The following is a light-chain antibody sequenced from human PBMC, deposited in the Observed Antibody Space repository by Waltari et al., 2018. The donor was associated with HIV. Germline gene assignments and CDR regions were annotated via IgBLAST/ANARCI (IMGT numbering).Light chain of an antibody. J-gene: IGLJ1*01. CDR2: DDN. CDR3: QSYDSSLSAYV. Sequence: QSVLTQPPSVSGAPGQRVTISCAASGSNIGAGFDVPWYQHFPGTAPKFLINDDNYRPSGVPDRFSGSKSGTSASLAITGLQAEDEADYYCQSYDSSLSAYVFGTGTKVSVL. V-gene: IGLV1-40*01. CDR1: GSNIGAGFD.